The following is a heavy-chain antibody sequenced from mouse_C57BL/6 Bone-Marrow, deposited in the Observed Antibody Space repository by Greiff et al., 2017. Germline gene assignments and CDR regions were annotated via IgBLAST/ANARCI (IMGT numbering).Heavy chain of an antibody. CDR1: GYTFTSYW. Sequence: QVQLQQSGAELVMPGASVKLSCKASGYTFTSYWMHWVKQRPGQGLEWIGEIDPSDSYTNYNQKFKGKSTLTVDKSSSTAYMQLRSLTSEDSAVYYCARGCYWGQGTTLTVSS. V-gene: IGHV1-69*01. CDR3: ARGCY. CDR2: IDPSDSYT. D-gene: IGHD3-3*01. J-gene: IGHJ2*01.